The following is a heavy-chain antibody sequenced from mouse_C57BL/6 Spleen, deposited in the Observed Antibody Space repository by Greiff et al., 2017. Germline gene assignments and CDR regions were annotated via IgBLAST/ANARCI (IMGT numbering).Heavy chain of an antibody. CDR3: ARSREPNYYAMDY. J-gene: IGHJ4*01. V-gene: IGHV1-69*01. CDR2: IDPSDSYN. CDR1: GYTFTSYW. Sequence: QVQLQQPGAELVMPGASVKLSCKASGYTFTSYWMHWVKQRPGQGLEWIGEIDPSDSYNNYNQKFKGKSTLTVDKSSSTAYMQLSSLTSEDSAVYYCARSREPNYYAMDYWGQGTSVTVSS.